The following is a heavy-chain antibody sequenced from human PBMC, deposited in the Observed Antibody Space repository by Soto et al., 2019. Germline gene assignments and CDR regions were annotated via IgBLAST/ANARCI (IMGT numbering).Heavy chain of an antibody. Sequence: QVQLVQSGAEVKKPGSSVKVSCKASGGTFSSYAISWVRQAPGQGLEWMGGIIPIFGTANYAQKFQGRVTITADESTSTAYMELRSLRSEDTAVYYCARSLVTIFGVPRGNWFDPWGQGTLVTVSS. D-gene: IGHD3-3*01. J-gene: IGHJ5*02. CDR2: IIPIFGTA. V-gene: IGHV1-69*12. CDR3: ARSLVTIFGVPRGNWFDP. CDR1: GGTFSSYA.